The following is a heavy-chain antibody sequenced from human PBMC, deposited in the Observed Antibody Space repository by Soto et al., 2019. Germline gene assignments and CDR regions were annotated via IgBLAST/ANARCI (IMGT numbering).Heavy chain of an antibody. V-gene: IGHV4-31*03. CDR3: ARRYYDYVWGSFFDF. CDR1: GGSISSGDYY. J-gene: IGHJ4*02. D-gene: IGHD3-16*01. CDR2: ISYSGTT. Sequence: SETLSLTCTVSGGSISSGDYYWSWIRQLPGKGLEWIGYISYSGTTYYNPSLGSRLTISGDTSKNQFSLKLNSVTAADTAVYFCARRYYDYVWGSFFDFWGQGTLVTVSS.